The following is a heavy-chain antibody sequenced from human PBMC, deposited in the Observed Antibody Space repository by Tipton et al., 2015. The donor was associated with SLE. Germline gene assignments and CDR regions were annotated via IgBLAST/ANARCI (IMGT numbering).Heavy chain of an antibody. D-gene: IGHD3/OR15-3a*01. V-gene: IGHV4-39*07. CDR1: GGSISSRSYY. CDR3: ARADYSFDY. CDR2: IYYSGST. Sequence: TLSLTCSVSGGSISSRSYYWGWIRQPPGMGLEWIGSIYYSGSTFHNPSLKSRLTISVDTSKNQFSLKLSSVTAADTAVYYCARADYSFDYWGQGALVTVSS. J-gene: IGHJ4*02.